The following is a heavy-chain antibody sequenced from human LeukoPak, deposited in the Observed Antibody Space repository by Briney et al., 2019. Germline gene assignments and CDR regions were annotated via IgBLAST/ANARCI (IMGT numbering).Heavy chain of an antibody. D-gene: IGHD1-26*01. V-gene: IGHV3-30*04. Sequence: GGSLRLSCAASGFTFSSYAMHWVRQAPGKGLEWVAVISYDGSNKYYADSVKGRFTISRDNSKNTRYLQMNSLRAEDTAVYYCARVSGSYSLSAFDIWGQGTMVTVSS. CDR1: GFTFSSYA. CDR2: ISYDGSNK. CDR3: ARVSGSYSLSAFDI. J-gene: IGHJ3*02.